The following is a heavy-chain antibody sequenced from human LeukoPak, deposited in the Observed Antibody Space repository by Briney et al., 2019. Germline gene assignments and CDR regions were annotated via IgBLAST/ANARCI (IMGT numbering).Heavy chain of an antibody. CDR3: ARHEWGITNAFDI. J-gene: IGHJ3*02. D-gene: IGHD1-14*01. CDR1: GGSFSGDF. Sequence: PSETLSLTCAVYGGSFSGDFWSWIRQSPGKGLEWIGEINHGGSTTYNPSLQSRVTMSVDTSTNQISLKMTSVTAADTAIYYCARHEWGITNAFDIWGQGTMVTVFS. CDR2: INHGGST. V-gene: IGHV4-34*01.